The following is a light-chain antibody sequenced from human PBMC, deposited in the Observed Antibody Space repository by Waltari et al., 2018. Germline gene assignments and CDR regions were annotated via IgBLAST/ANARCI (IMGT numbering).Light chain of an antibody. J-gene: IGKJ5*01. V-gene: IGKV1-39*01. Sequence: IQMTQSPSSLSASLVDRVTITCRASQSISSYVNWYQQKPGRAPKLLIYAASSLRSGVPSRLSGSGSGTDFTLNISSLQPEDFATYYCQQSSSTPQSTFGQGTRLEIK. CDR2: AAS. CDR1: QSISSY. CDR3: QQSSSTPQST.